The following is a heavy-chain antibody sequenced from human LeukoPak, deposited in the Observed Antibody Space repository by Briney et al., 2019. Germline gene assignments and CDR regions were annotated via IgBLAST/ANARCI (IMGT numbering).Heavy chain of an antibody. CDR1: GFRFNTYW. CDR3: ARDTLGEGEDANYAVYYFDY. V-gene: IGHV3-7*01. CDR2: IKQHGNEK. Sequence: PGGSLRLSCAASGFRFNTYWMSWVRQAPGKGLEWVANIKQHGNEKYYADSVKGRFTISRDNGRNSLDLQMNSLRADDTAVYYCARDTLGEGEDANYAVYYFDYWGQGTVVTVSS. D-gene: IGHD4/OR15-4a*01. J-gene: IGHJ4*02.